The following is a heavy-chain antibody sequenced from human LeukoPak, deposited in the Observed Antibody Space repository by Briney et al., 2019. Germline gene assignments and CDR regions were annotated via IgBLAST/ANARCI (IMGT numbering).Heavy chain of an antibody. CDR3: ARTRGWYYFDY. J-gene: IGHJ4*02. CDR1: GFTFSDYY. D-gene: IGHD6-19*01. V-gene: IGHV3-11*01. CDR2: ISSSGSTI. Sequence: GSLRLSCAASGFTFSDYYMSWIRQAPGKGLEWVSHISSSGSTIYYADSVKGRFTISRDNAKSSLYLQMNSLRAEDTAVYYCARTRGWYYFDYWGQGTLVTVSS.